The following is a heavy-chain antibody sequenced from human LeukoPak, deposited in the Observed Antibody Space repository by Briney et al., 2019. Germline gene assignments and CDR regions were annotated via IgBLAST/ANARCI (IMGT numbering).Heavy chain of an antibody. Sequence: SETPSLTRTVSGGSICRFFWSWIGQPPGKGLEWIGRIYSTGSTNYNPSLKSRVTMSVDTSKDQFSLRLRSVTAADTAVYYCARQIASAGTAGFDFWGQGALVTVSS. CDR2: IYSTGST. J-gene: IGHJ4*02. CDR3: ARQIASAGTAGFDF. D-gene: IGHD6-13*01. CDR1: GGSICRFF. V-gene: IGHV4-4*07.